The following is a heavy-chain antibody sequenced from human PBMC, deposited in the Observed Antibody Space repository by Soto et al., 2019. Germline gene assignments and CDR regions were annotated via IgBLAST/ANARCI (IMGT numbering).Heavy chain of an antibody. Sequence: QVQLVQSGAEVKKPGSSVTVSCKASGGTFSSYTISWVRQAPGQGLEWMGGIIPIFGTANYAQKFQGRVTITAAESTSTADMELSSLRSEDTAVYYCARGNHRWLQLWYFDLWGRGTRVTVSS. CDR2: IIPIFGTA. J-gene: IGHJ2*01. CDR1: GGTFSSYT. CDR3: ARGNHRWLQLWYFDL. V-gene: IGHV1-69*12. D-gene: IGHD5-12*01.